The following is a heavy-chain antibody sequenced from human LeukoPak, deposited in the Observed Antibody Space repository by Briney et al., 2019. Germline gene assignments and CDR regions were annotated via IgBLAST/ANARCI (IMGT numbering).Heavy chain of an antibody. J-gene: IGHJ4*02. V-gene: IGHV3-48*01. CDR3: ARDPDGSEAYFDY. CDR2: ISSDSGTI. D-gene: IGHD5-24*01. CDR1: GFTFSSHS. Sequence: GGSLRLSCEVSGFTFSSHSRKWVRQAPGKGREWVSYISSDSGTIYYADSVKDRFTIARDDAKNSLYLQMNSLRAENTAVCYCARDPDGSEAYFDYWGQGTLVTVSS.